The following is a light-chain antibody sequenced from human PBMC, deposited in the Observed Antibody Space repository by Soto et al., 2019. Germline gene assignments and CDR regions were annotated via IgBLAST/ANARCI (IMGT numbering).Light chain of an antibody. CDR1: ESVSS. V-gene: IGKV3-15*01. CDR3: QQYNKWPLT. Sequence: EIVMTQSPATLSVSPGERATLSCRASESVSSLAWYQQKPGQVPRLLIYDASSRATGIPARFSGSGSGTEFTLTIISLQSEDFAVYYCQQYNKWPLTFGGGTKVEIK. J-gene: IGKJ4*01. CDR2: DAS.